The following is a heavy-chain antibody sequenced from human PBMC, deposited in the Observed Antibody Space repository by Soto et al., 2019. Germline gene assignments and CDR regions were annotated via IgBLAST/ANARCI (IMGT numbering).Heavy chain of an antibody. CDR3: ARDDPLQPSLEADYYGMDV. CDR2: LWYDGSNK. CDR1: GFTFSNYG. J-gene: IGHJ6*02. V-gene: IGHV3-33*01. Sequence: QVQLVESGGGVVQPGRSLRLSCAASGFTFSNYGMHWVRQAPGKGLEWVAVLWYDGSNKNYADSVKGRFTISRDNSKTTLYLQMNSLRAEDTAVYYRARDDPLQPSLEADYYGMDVWGQGTTVTVSS. D-gene: IGHD5-18*01.